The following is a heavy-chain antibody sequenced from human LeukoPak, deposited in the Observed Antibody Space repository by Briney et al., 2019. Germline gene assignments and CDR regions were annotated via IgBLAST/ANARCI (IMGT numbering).Heavy chain of an antibody. D-gene: IGHD3-22*01. CDR3: ARDPAYYYDSSGYYLPHYYYGMDV. V-gene: IGHV4-30-2*01. CDR2: IYHSGST. CDR1: GGSISSGGYS. J-gene: IGHJ6*02. Sequence: PSETLSLTCAVSGGSISSGGYSWSWIRQPPGKGLEWIGYIYHSGSTYYNPSLKSRVTISVDRSKNQFSLKLSSVTAADTAVYYCARDPAYYYDSSGYYLPHYYYGMDVWGQGTTVTVSS.